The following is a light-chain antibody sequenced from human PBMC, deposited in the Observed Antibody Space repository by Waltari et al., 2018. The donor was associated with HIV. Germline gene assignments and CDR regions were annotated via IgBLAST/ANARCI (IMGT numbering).Light chain of an antibody. Sequence: EIVMTQSPATLSVSPGDRVTLSCRASQSVSSNLAWYQQKPGQAPRLLIYAASTRATDFPARWRGSGSGTEFTRTISSLQSEDFEVYYGQQYHNWPPGGAAFTFGGGTKVEIK. CDR3: QQYHNWPPGGAAFT. CDR1: QSVSSN. CDR2: AAS. V-gene: IGKV3-15*01. J-gene: IGKJ4*01.